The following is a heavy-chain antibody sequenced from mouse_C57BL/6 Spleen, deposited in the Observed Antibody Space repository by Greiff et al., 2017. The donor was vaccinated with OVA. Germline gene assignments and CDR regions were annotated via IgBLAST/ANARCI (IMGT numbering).Heavy chain of an antibody. CDR1: GYTFTSYW. V-gene: IGHV1-69*01. CDR3: ARKEGFSFAD. CDR2: IDPSDSYT. J-gene: IGHJ3*01. Sequence: QVQLQQPGAELVMPGASVKLSCKASGYTFTSYWMHWVKQRPGQGLEWIGEIDPSDSYTNYNQKFKGKSTLAVDKSSSTAYMQLSSLTSEDSAVYYCARKEGFSFADWGQGTLVTVSA.